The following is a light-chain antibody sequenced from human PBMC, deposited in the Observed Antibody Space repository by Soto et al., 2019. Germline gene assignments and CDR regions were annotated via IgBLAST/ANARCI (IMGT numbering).Light chain of an antibody. CDR3: QQYGSLLT. Sequence: EIVLTQSPGTLSLSPGERATLSCRASRSVSVAYLVWYQQKPGQAPRLLIYGASSRATGIPDRFSGSGSGTDFTLTISRLEPEDFAVYYCQQYGSLLTFGGGTKVDI. CDR1: RSVSVAY. CDR2: GAS. J-gene: IGKJ4*01. V-gene: IGKV3-20*01.